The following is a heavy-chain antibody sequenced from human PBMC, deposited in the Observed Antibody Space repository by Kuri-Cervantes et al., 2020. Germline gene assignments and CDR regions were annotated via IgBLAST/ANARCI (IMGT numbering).Heavy chain of an antibody. J-gene: IGHJ4*02. V-gene: IGHV3-53*01. CDR2: IYSGGST. Sequence: GESLKISCAASGFTVSSNYMSWVRQAPGKGLEWVSVIYSGGSTYYADSVKGQFTISRDNSKNTLYLQMNSLRAEDTAVYYCARMGMGSVMVRGVRSHYYFDYWGQGTLVTVSS. CDR1: GFTVSSNY. D-gene: IGHD3-10*01. CDR3: ARMGMGSVMVRGVRSHYYFDY.